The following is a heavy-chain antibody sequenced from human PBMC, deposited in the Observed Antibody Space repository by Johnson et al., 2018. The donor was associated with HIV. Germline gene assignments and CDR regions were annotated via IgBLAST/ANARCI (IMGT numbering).Heavy chain of an antibody. V-gene: IGHV3-30*04. CDR1: GFTFSSYA. D-gene: IGHD1-1*01. CDR2: ISYDGGEK. J-gene: IGHJ3*02. Sequence: QVQLVESGGGVVQPGRSLRLSCAASGFTFSSYAMHWVRQAPGKGLEWVALISYDGGEKYYADSVRGRFTISRDNAQDSLYLQMNSLRAEDTALYFCAKEATWDSRRHDAFDIWGPGTMVTVSS. CDR3: AKEATWDSRRHDAFDI.